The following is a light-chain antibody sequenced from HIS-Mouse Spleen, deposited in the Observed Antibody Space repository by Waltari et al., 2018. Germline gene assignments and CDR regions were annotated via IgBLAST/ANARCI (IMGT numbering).Light chain of an antibody. CDR2: EDS. J-gene: IGLJ2*01. V-gene: IGLV3-10*01. CDR1: ALPNKY. CDR3: YSTDSSGNHRV. Sequence: SYELTQPPSVSVSPGQTARITCSGDALPNKYAYWYQQKSGQAPVLVIYEDSKRPSGIHERFSGSSSGTMATLTISGAQVEDEADYYCYSTDSSGNHRVFGGGTKLTVL.